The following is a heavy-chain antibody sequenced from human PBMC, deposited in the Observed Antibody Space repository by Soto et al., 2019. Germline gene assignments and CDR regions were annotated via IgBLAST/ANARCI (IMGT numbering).Heavy chain of an antibody. Sequence: GGSLRFSGAASGVTCSNYAMSLVRQAPRKGLEWVSLISATGGGTYYADSAKGRFTISRDNSHNTLYLQVHSLTAEDTAVYYCAKDRRAGGNSAFYFDFWGQGAQVTVS. J-gene: IGHJ4*02. V-gene: IGHV3-23*01. CDR3: AKDRRAGGNSAFYFDF. CDR1: GVTCSNYA. D-gene: IGHD3-16*01. CDR2: ISATGGGT.